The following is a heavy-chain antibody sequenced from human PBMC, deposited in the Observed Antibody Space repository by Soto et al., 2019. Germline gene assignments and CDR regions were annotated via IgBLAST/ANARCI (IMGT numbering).Heavy chain of an antibody. CDR1: GGSISSYY. J-gene: IGHJ2*01. CDR3: ARLTPTVTPSIPYWYFDL. Sequence: QVQLQESGPGLVKPSETLSLTCTVSGGSISSYYWSWIRQSPGKGLEWIGYIYYSGTTNYNPSLKSRVTISVDTSKNQFSLKLSSVTAADTAVYYCARLTPTVTPSIPYWYFDLWGRGTLVTVSS. D-gene: IGHD4-17*01. V-gene: IGHV4-59*08. CDR2: IYYSGTT.